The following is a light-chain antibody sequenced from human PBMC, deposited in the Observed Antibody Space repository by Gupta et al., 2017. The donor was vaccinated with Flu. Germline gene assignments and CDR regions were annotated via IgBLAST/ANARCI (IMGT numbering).Light chain of an antibody. V-gene: IGLV2-23*01. CDR1: SNDVGTYNL. J-gene: IGLJ1*01. Sequence: QPALTQPASVSGSPGQSITISCTGTSNDVGTYNLVSWYHQHPGKAPKLMIYEDTKRPSGVSDRCSVSKSGNTASMTISGLQAEEEADYYCCSWAGSTTYSYVFGTGTKVTVL. CDR3: CSWAGSTTYSYV. CDR2: EDT.